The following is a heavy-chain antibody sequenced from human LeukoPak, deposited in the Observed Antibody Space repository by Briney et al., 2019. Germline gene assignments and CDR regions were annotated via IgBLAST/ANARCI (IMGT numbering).Heavy chain of an antibody. CDR3: AKDVNPNLVGAQRFDAFDI. J-gene: IGHJ3*02. CDR1: GFTFDDYV. V-gene: IGHV3-43D*03. D-gene: IGHD1-26*01. CDR2: ISWDGGSI. Sequence: QPGGSLRLSCAASGFTFDDYVMHWVRQAPGKGLEWVSLISWDGGSIYYADSVKGRFTISRDNSKNTLYLQMNSLRAEDTAVYYCAKDVNPNLVGAQRFDAFDIWGQGTMVTVSS.